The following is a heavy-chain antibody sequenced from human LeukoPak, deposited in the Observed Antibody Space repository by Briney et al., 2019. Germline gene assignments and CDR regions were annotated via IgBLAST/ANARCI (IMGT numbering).Heavy chain of an antibody. CDR1: GYTLTELS. CDR2: FDPEDGEA. Sequence: ASVKVSCKVSGYTLTELSMHWVRQAPGKGLEWMGGFDPEDGEAIYAQKFQGRVTMTEDTSTDIAYMELSSLRSEDTAVYYCATDVRGYYDSSGYYSFDYWGQGTLVTVSS. J-gene: IGHJ4*02. D-gene: IGHD3-22*01. CDR3: ATDVRGYYDSSGYYSFDY. V-gene: IGHV1-24*01.